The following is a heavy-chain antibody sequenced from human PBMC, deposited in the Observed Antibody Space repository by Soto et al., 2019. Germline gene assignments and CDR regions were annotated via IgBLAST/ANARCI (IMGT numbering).Heavy chain of an antibody. Sequence: WASVKVSCKASGGTFSSYAISWVRQAPGQGLEWMGGIIPIFGTANYAQKFQGRVTITADKSTSTAYMELSSLRSEDTAVYYCASVAARPFYYYYGMDVWGQGTTVTVSS. CDR2: IIPIFGTA. CDR3: ASVAARPFYYYYGMDV. CDR1: GGTFSSYA. D-gene: IGHD6-6*01. V-gene: IGHV1-69*06. J-gene: IGHJ6*02.